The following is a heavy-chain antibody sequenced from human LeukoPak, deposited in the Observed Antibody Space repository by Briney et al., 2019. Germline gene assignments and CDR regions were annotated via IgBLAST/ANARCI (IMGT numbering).Heavy chain of an antibody. CDR2: ISYDGSNK. CDR3: ARDHLGD. CDR1: GFTFSSYA. V-gene: IGHV3-30*04. J-gene: IGHJ4*02. D-gene: IGHD1-26*01. Sequence: GGSLRLSCAASGFTFSSYAMHWVRQAPGKGLEWVAVISYDGSNKYYADSVKGRFTISRDNSKNTLYLRMNSLRAEDTAVYYCARDHLGDWGQGTLVTVSS.